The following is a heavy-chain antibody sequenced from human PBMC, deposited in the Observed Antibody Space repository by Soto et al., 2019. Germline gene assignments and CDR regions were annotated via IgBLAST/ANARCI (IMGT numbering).Heavy chain of an antibody. D-gene: IGHD3-10*01. J-gene: IGHJ4*02. CDR3: ARLTVRGVIPVDY. V-gene: IGHV4-34*01. CDR1: GGSFSGYY. CDR2: INHSGST. Sequence: PSETLSLTCAVYGGSFSGYYWSWIRQPPGKGLEWIGEINHSGSTNYNPSLKSRVTISVDTSKNQFSLKLSSVTAADTAVYYCARLTVRGVIPVDYWGRGTLVTVSS.